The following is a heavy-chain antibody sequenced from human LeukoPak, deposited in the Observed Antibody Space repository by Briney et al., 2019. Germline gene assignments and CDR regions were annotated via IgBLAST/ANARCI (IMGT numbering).Heavy chain of an antibody. CDR3: ARVDQLPLYYYYMDV. CDR2: ISSSSSTI. D-gene: IGHD2-2*01. J-gene: IGHJ6*03. Sequence: GGSLRLSCAASGFTFSSYSMNWVRQAPGKGLEWVSYISSSSSTIYYADSVKGRFTISRDNAKNSLYLQMNSLRAEDTAVYYCARVDQLPLYYYYMDVWGKGTTVTVSS. V-gene: IGHV3-48*01. CDR1: GFTFSSYS.